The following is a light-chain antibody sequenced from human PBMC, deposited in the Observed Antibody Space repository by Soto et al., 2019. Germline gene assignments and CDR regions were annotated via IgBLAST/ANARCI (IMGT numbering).Light chain of an antibody. Sequence: AIQMTQAAAALSESVGDRVTITCRASQGIRNDLGWYQQKPGKAPKLLIYAASSLQSGVPSRFSGSGSGTDFTLTISSLQPEDFATYYCLQDYNYPVTFGQGTKVDIK. CDR3: LQDYNYPVT. V-gene: IGKV1-6*01. J-gene: IGKJ1*01. CDR1: QGIRND. CDR2: AAS.